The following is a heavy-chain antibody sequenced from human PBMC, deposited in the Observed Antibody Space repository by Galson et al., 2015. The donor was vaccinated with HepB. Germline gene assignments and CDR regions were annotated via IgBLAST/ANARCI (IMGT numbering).Heavy chain of an antibody. CDR2: INPSGGTT. Sequence: SVKVSCKASGYTFTSYYMHWVRQAPGQGLEWMGIINPSGGTTTYAQKFQGRVTMTRDTSTSTVYMELSSLRSEDTAVYYCAREEILIGTPRSGYAYSVQGTLVTVSS. V-gene: IGHV1-46*03. J-gene: IGHJ4*02. CDR1: GYTFTSYY. CDR3: AREEILIGTPRSGYAY. D-gene: IGHD1-7*01.